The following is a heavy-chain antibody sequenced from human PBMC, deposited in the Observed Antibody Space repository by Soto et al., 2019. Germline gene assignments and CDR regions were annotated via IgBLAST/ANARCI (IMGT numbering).Heavy chain of an antibody. V-gene: IGHV4-38-2*02. CDR3: ERDLATRFYFDY. CDR1: GYSISSGYY. J-gene: IGHJ4*02. CDR2: IYHSGST. D-gene: IGHD1-26*01. Sequence: LSLTCAVSGYSISSGYYWGWIRQPPGKGLEWIGSIYHSGSTYYNPSLKSRVTISVDTSKNQFSLKLSSVTAADTAVYYCERDLATRFYFDYWGQGTLVTVSS.